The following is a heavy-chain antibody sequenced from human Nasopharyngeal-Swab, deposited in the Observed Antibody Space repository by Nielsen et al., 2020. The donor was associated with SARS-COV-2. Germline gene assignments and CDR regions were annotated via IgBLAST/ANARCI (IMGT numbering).Heavy chain of an antibody. CDR3: AKARITITVEPDY. D-gene: IGHD3-22*01. CDR2: ISGSGSST. V-gene: IGHV3-23*01. Sequence: WIRQPPGKGLEWVSAISGSGSSTYYEDSVKGRFTISRANSKNTMYLQMNSLRAEDAAVYYCAKARITITVEPDYWGQGTLVTVSS. J-gene: IGHJ4*02.